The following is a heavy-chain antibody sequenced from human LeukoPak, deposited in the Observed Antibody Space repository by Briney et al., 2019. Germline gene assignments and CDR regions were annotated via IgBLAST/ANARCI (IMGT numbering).Heavy chain of an antibody. CDR2: INPNSGGS. Sequence: ASVKVSCKTSGYSFTDYYMHWVRQAPGQGLEWMGWINPNSGGSSSAQKFQGRVTMTRDTSITTVYMEVNWLTSDDTAIYYCARADRLHGGPYLIGPWGQGTLVTVSS. V-gene: IGHV1-2*02. CDR1: GYSFTDYY. CDR3: ARADRLHGGPYLIGP. J-gene: IGHJ5*02. D-gene: IGHD2-21*01.